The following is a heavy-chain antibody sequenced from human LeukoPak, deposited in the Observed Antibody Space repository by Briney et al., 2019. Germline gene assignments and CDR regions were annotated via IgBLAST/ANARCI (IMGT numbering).Heavy chain of an antibody. CDR1: GYTFTSYD. CDR3: ARGGYCSSTSCYSFDY. D-gene: IGHD2-2*01. V-gene: IGHV1-8*01. CDR2: MNPNSGNT. J-gene: IGHJ4*02. Sequence: GASVNVSCKASGYTFTSYDINWVGQATGQGLEWMGWMNPNSGNTGYAQKFQGRVTMTRNTSISKAYMELSSLRSEDTAVYYCARGGYCSSTSCYSFDYWGQGTLVTVSS.